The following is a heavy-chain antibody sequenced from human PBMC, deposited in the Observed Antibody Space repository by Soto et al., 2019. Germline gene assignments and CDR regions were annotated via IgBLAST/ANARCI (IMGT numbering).Heavy chain of an antibody. CDR1: GGTIIIYA. CDR3: TRDSVRRITRIVTWTDYYYGLDA. V-gene: IGHV1-69*06. D-gene: IGHD3-16*02. J-gene: IGHJ6*02. Sequence: GXSLKFASEANGGTIIIYAFGWGLKAPGQGLEWVGGVIPIFGTPNYAQKFQGRVTISADKSTSTAYMELSSLRSEDTAMYYCTRDSVRRITRIVTWTDYYYGLDAWGQGFTVTVSS. CDR2: VIPIFGTP.